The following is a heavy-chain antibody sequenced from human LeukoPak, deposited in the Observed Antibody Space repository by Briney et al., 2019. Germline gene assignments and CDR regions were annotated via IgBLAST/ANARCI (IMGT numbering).Heavy chain of an antibody. CDR3: ARDSPHVVVPAGGWFDP. J-gene: IGHJ5*02. CDR2: IQQDGSEK. V-gene: IGHV3-7*01. D-gene: IGHD2-2*01. Sequence: PGGSLRLSCAASGFTFRRYWLRGVRPAPAKGLAWVANIQQDGSEKYYVDSVKGRFTISRDNAKNSLYLQMNSLRAKDTAVYYCARDSPHVVVPAGGWFDPWGQGTLVTVSS. CDR1: GFTFRRYW.